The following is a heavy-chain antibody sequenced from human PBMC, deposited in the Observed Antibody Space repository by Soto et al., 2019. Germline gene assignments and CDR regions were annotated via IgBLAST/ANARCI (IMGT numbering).Heavy chain of an antibody. CDR3: ARDPPGYGDDQYFQH. Sequence: GGSLRLSCAASGFTFSSYWMHWVRQAPGKGLVWVSRINSDGSSTSYADSVKGRFTISRDNAKNTLYLQMNSLRAEDTAVYYCARDPPGYGDDQYFQHWGQGTLVTVSS. D-gene: IGHD4-17*01. J-gene: IGHJ1*01. CDR2: INSDGSST. CDR1: GFTFSSYW. V-gene: IGHV3-74*01.